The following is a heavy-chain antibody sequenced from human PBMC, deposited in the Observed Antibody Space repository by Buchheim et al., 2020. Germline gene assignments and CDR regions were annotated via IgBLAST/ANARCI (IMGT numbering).Heavy chain of an antibody. D-gene: IGHD1-1*01. CDR2: IHHSGRT. J-gene: IGHJ4*02. V-gene: IGHV4-4*02. CDR1: IGSIRSSHW. CDR3: ARSATTADYFDY. Sequence: QVQLRESGPGLVKPSGTLSLTRAVSIGSIRSSHWWSWVRQPPGKGLEWIGEIHHSGRTNYNPSLKSRVTISVDRFKHHFFLRLSSVTAADTALYYCARSATTADYFDYWGQGTL.